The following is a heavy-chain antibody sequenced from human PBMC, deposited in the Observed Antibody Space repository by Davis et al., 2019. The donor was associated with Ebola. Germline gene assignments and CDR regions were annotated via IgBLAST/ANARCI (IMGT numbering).Heavy chain of an antibody. Sequence: PSETLSLTCTVSGGSISSSSYYWGWIRQPPGKGLEWIGSIYYSGSTYYNPSLKSRVTISVDTSKNQFSLKLSSETAADTAVYYCARRCKGLHCFDYWGQGTLVTVSS. D-gene: IGHD2-8*01. J-gene: IGHJ4*02. CDR3: ARRCKGLHCFDY. V-gene: IGHV4-39*07. CDR2: IYYSGST. CDR1: GGSISSSSYY.